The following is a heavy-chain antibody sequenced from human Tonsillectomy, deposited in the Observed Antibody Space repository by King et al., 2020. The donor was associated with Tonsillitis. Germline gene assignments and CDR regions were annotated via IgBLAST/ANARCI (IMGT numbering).Heavy chain of an antibody. CDR1: SGSSSGSY. D-gene: IGHD3-10*01. J-gene: IGHJ3*02. CDR3: ARHGGFAFVI. Sequence: VQLQQWGAGLLKPSETLSLTCGVYSGSSSGSYWSWVRQPPGKGLDWIGQISHSGGTSYNPSLKSRVTISIDTCKSQLSLQLSSVTAADSAVYYCARHGGFAFVIWGQGTTVTVSS. CDR2: ISHSGGT. V-gene: IGHV4-34*01.